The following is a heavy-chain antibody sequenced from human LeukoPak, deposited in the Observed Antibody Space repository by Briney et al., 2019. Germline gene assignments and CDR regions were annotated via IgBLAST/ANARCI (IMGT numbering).Heavy chain of an antibody. CDR3: ASGTSMAAAYDAFDI. D-gene: IGHD6-13*01. J-gene: IGHJ3*02. V-gene: IGHV3-7*01. CDR1: GFTFSSYW. Sequence: GGSLRLSCAASGFTFSSYWMSWVRQAPGKGLEWVANIKQDGSEKYYVDSVKGRFTISRDNAKNSLYLQMNSLRAEDTAVYYCASGTSMAAAYDAFDIWGQGTMVTVSS. CDR2: IKQDGSEK.